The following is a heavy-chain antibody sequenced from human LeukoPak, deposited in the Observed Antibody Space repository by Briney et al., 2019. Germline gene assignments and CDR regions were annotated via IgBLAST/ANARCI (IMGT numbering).Heavy chain of an antibody. CDR2: IYYSGST. D-gene: IGHD3-22*01. CDR1: GGSINNYY. CDR3: ARHRGSGYPYFDY. V-gene: IGHV4-59*01. J-gene: IGHJ4*02. Sequence: SETLSLTCTVSGGSINNYYGSWIRQPPGKGLEWIWYIYYSGSTNYNPSLKSRVTISVDTSKNQFSLKMSSLTAADTAVYYCARHRGSGYPYFDYWGQGTLVTVSS.